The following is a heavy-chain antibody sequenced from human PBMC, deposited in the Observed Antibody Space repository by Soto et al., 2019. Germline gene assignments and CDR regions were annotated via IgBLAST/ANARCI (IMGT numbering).Heavy chain of an antibody. CDR1: GFSLSTSGVG. CDR3: AHSGGLYSYPGYFDY. V-gene: IGHV2-5*01. CDR2: IYWNDDK. D-gene: IGHD5-18*01. J-gene: IGHJ4*02. Sequence: QITLKESGPTLVKPTQTLTLTCTFSGFSLSTSGVGVGWIRQPPGKALEWLALIYWNDDKRYSPSLKSRLTTTKDTSKNQVVLTMTNMDPVDTATYYCAHSGGLYSYPGYFDYWVQGTLVTVSS.